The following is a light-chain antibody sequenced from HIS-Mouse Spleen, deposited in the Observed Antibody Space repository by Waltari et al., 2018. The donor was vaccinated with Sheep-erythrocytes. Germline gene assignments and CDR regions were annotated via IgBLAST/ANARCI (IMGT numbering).Light chain of an antibody. CDR1: QGISSA. V-gene: IGKV1-13*02. CDR3: QQSYSTPQFT. CDR2: KAS. Sequence: AIQLTQSPSSLSASVGDRVTITCRASQGISSALAWYQQKPGKAPKLLIYKASSLESGVPSRFSGSGSGTEFTLTISSLQPEDFATYYCQQSYSTPQFTFGPGTKVDIK. J-gene: IGKJ3*01.